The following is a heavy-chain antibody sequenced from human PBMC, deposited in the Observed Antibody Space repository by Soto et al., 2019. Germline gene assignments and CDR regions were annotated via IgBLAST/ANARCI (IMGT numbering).Heavy chain of an antibody. CDR2: SFYRGST. D-gene: IGHD3-16*01. CDR1: SGSITSGNYY. J-gene: IGHJ6*01. CDR3: ARADMSTLYFGFDV. V-gene: IGHV4-30-4*01. Sequence: PSETLSLTCTVSSGSITSGNYYWSWVRQPPGKGLEWIGYSFYRGSTYYNPSLKSRASISLDTLKNQFSLQLSSLSAADTAVYYCARADMSTLYFGFDVWGQGTTVTVSS.